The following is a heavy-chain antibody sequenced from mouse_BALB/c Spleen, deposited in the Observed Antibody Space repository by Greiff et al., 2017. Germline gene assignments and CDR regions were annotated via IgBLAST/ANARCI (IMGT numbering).Heavy chain of an antibody. CDR1: GYTFTNYW. V-gene: IGHV1-63*02. CDR3: ARGGNSYYFDY. CDR2: IYPGGGYT. D-gene: IGHD2-1*01. J-gene: IGHJ2*01. Sequence: VQLQQSGAELVRPGTSVKISCKASGYTFTNYWLGWVKQRPGHGLEWIGDIYPGGGYTNYNEKFKGKATLTADTSSSTAYMQLSSLTSEDSAVYFCARGGNSYYFDYWGQGTTLTVSS.